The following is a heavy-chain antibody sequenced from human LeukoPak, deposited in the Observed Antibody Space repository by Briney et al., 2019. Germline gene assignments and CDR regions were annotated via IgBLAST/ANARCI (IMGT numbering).Heavy chain of an antibody. Sequence: VASVKVSCKASGYTFTSYGINWVRQATGQGLERMGWMNPNSGNTGYAQKFQGRVTMTRNTSISTAYMELSSLRSEDTAVYYCARGYRGSYYGYYYYYMDVWGKGTTVTVSS. V-gene: IGHV1-8*01. D-gene: IGHD1-26*01. J-gene: IGHJ6*03. CDR3: ARGYRGSYYGYYYYYMDV. CDR2: MNPNSGNT. CDR1: GYTFTSYG.